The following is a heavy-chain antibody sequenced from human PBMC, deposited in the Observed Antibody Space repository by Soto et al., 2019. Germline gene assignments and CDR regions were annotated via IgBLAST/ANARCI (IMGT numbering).Heavy chain of an antibody. CDR3: ARLSGYDVHFDY. Sequence: GGSLRLSCAASGFTVSSNFMSWVRQAPGKGLEWVSLIYSASTTYYADSVKGRFTISRDNSKNTLYLQMNSLRAEDTAVYYCARLSGYDVHFDYWGQGTLVTVSS. CDR2: IYSASTT. V-gene: IGHV3-66*01. J-gene: IGHJ4*02. D-gene: IGHD5-12*01. CDR1: GFTVSSNF.